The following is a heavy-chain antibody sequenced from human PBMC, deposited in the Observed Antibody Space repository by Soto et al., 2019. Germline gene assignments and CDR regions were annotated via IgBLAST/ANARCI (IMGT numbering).Heavy chain of an antibody. V-gene: IGHV3-30-3*01. D-gene: IGHD2-15*01. CDR3: AREGWFSRNAGYYGMDV. Sequence: GGSLRLSCAASGFTFSSYAMHWVRQAPGKGLEWVAVISYDGSNKYYADSVKGRFTISRDNSKNTLYLQMNSLRAEDTAVYYCAREGWFSRNAGYYGMDVWGQGTTVTVSS. J-gene: IGHJ6*02. CDR1: GFTFSSYA. CDR2: ISYDGSNK.